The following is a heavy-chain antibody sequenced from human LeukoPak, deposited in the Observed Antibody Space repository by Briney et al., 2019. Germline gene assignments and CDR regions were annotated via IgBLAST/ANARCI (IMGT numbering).Heavy chain of an antibody. CDR1: GYTFTSYG. J-gene: IGHJ4*02. CDR2: INPSGGST. V-gene: IGHV1-46*01. D-gene: IGHD2-2*02. CDR3: TRGGGRYCSSTSCYTSDY. Sequence: ASVKVSCKASGYTFTSYGISWVRQAPGQGLEWMGIINPSGGSTSYAQKFQGRVTMTRDTSTSTVYMELSSLRSEDPAVYYCTRGGGRYCSSTSCYTSDYWGQGTLVTVSS.